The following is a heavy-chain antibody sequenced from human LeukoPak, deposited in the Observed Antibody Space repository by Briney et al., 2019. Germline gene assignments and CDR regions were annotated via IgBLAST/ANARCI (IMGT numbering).Heavy chain of an antibody. CDR3: ARDLAGVYDY. Sequence: GGSLRLSCAASGFTFSSYAMHWVRQAPGKGLEYVSAISSNGGSIYYANSVKGRFTISRDNSKNTLYLQMGSLRAEDMAVYYCARDLAGVYDYWGQGTLVTVSS. D-gene: IGHD6-19*01. J-gene: IGHJ4*02. CDR2: ISSNGGSI. CDR1: GFTFSSYA. V-gene: IGHV3-64*01.